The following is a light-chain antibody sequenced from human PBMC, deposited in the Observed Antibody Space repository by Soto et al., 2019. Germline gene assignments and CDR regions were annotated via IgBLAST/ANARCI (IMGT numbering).Light chain of an antibody. CDR2: RAS. CDR1: QSIIRW. CDR3: QQYSVYSRT. Sequence: DIQMTQSPSTLSASVGDRITITCRASQSIIRWLAWYQQKPGKAPKLLMYRASTLESGVPSRFSGSGSGTEFSLTISSLQPDDFATYYCQQYSVYSRTFGQGTKVDIK. V-gene: IGKV1-5*03. J-gene: IGKJ1*01.